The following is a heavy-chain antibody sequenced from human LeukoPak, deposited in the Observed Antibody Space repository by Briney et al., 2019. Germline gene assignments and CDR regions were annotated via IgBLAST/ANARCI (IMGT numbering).Heavy chain of an antibody. V-gene: IGHV1-2*02. CDR1: GYTFPFNY. J-gene: IGHJ1*01. D-gene: IGHD3-22*01. CDR2: INPNSGGT. CDR3: ARGSYDSSDFEYFHH. Sequence: GPVKVSCHASGYTFPFNYMHWVRQAPGQGLEWMGWINPNSGGTNYAQKFQGRVTMTRDTSISTAYMELNRLRSDDTAVYYCARGSYDSSDFEYFHHWGQGTLVTVSS.